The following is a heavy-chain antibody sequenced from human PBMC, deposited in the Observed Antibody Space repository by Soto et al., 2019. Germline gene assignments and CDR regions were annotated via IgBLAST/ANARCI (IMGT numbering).Heavy chain of an antibody. CDR2: IKQDGSEK. J-gene: IGHJ6*02. V-gene: IGHV3-7*01. CDR3: ARSVAVATDYGYYYYGMDV. D-gene: IGHD6-19*01. CDR1: GFTFSSYW. Sequence: EVQLVESGGGLVQPGGSLRLSCAASGFTFSSYWMSWVRQAPGKGLEWVANIKQDGSEKYYVDSVKGRFTISRDNAKNSLYLQMNSLRAEDTAVYYCARSVAVATDYGYYYYGMDVWGQGTTVTVSS.